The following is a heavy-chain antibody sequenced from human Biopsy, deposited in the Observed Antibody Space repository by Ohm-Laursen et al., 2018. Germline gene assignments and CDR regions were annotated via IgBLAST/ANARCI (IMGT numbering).Heavy chain of an antibody. CDR1: GFTFSSYW. J-gene: IGHJ6*02. V-gene: IGHV3-74*03. Sequence: SLRLSCSASGFTFSSYWMNWVRQVPGKGLVWVATINKDGSTLTYVDSARGRLTISRDNAKNTLHLQMNSLRADDTAIYYCAKDLHNYGMDVWGQGTTVTVSS. CDR2: INKDGSTL. CDR3: AKDLHNYGMDV.